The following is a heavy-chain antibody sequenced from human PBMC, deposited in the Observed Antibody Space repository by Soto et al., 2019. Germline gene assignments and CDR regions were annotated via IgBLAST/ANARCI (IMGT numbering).Heavy chain of an antibody. CDR2: ISYDGSNK. J-gene: IGHJ6*02. CDR3: ARDKGRIAARVGMDA. CDR1: GFTFSSYA. Sequence: GGSLRLSCAASGFTFSSYAMHWVRQAPGKGLEWVAVISYDGSNKYYADSVKGRFTISRDNSKNTLYLQMNSLRAEDTAVYYCARDKGRIAARVGMDAWGQGTTVTVSS. V-gene: IGHV3-30-3*01. D-gene: IGHD6-6*01.